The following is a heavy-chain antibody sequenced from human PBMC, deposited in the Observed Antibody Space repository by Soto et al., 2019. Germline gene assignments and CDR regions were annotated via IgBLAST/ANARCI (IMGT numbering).Heavy chain of an antibody. CDR1: GFIFRNFA. CDR3: AKDLLELPRHPTFHI. V-gene: IGHV3-23*01. J-gene: IGHJ3*02. Sequence: VSLRLSCAASGFIFRNFAMSCVRQAPGKGLEWVSTLSGSGTTTYYPESLRGRFTISRDNSKNILYLQMNSLSGEDTAVYYCAKDLLELPRHPTFHIWGEGTMVTVSS. CDR2: LSGSGTTT. D-gene: IGHD1-26*01.